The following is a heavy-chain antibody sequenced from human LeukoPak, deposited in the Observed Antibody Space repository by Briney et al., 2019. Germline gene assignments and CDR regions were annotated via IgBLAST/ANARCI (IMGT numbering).Heavy chain of an antibody. V-gene: IGHV4-34*01. Sequence: SETLSLTCAVYGGSFSGYYWSWIRQPPGKGLEWIGEINHSGSTNYNPSLKSRVTISVDTSKNQFSLKLSSVTAADTAVHYCARVLRGRNWFDPWGQGTLVTVSS. D-gene: IGHD1-26*01. CDR1: GGSFSGYY. CDR2: INHSGST. J-gene: IGHJ5*02. CDR3: ARVLRGRNWFDP.